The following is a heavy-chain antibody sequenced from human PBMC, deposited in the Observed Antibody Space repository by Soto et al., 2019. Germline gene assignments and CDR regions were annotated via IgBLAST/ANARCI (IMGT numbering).Heavy chain of an antibody. V-gene: IGHV1-58*01. CDR2: IFVGSGNT. CDR1: GFTFTSSA. Sequence: ASVKVSCKASGFTFTSSAVQWVRQARGQRLEWIGWIFVGSGNTNYAQKFQERVTITRDMSTSTAYMELSSLRSEDTAVYYCAAADSSSSEPYYYYGMDVWGQGTTVTVSS. D-gene: IGHD6-6*01. J-gene: IGHJ6*02. CDR3: AAADSSSSEPYYYYGMDV.